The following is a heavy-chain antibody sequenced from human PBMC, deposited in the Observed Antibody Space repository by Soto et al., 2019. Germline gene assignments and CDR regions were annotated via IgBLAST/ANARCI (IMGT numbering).Heavy chain of an antibody. D-gene: IGHD6-13*01. J-gene: IGHJ6*02. Sequence: GGSLRLSCATSGFTFNDYAMHWVRQAPGKGLEWVAVIWYDGSNKYYADSVKGRFTISRDNSNNTLYLQMNSLRAEDTSVYFCARESSSNYYYNYGMDVWGQGTTVTVSS. CDR3: ARESSSNYYYNYGMDV. V-gene: IGHV3-33*01. CDR1: GFTFNDYA. CDR2: IWYDGSNK.